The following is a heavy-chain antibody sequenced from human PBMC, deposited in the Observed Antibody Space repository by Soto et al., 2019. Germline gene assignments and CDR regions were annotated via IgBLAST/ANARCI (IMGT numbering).Heavy chain of an antibody. CDR1: GFTFSSYA. Sequence: EVQLLESGGGLVQPGGSLRLSCAASGFTFSSYAMSWVRQAPGKGLEWVSAISGSGGSTYYAGSVKGRFTISRDNSKNTLYLQMNSLRAEDTAVYYCAKDVRKRVIVVVPAALGYWGQGTLVTVSS. V-gene: IGHV3-23*01. D-gene: IGHD2-2*01. CDR3: AKDVRKRVIVVVPAALGY. CDR2: ISGSGGST. J-gene: IGHJ4*02.